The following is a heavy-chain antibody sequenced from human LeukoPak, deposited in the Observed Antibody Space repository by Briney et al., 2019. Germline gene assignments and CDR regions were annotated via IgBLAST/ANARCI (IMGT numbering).Heavy chain of an antibody. CDR1: GDSISSGGYY. D-gene: IGHD2/OR15-2a*01. Sequence: PSQTLSLTCTVSGDSISSGGYYWGWVRQHPGKGLEWIGHIYYSGSTYYNPTLQSRLTISVDTSKNEFSLKMTSVAAADTAVYYCARDFHEYEFDSFDIWGPGTMVTVSS. CDR2: IYYSGST. J-gene: IGHJ3*02. CDR3: ARDFHEYEFDSFDI. V-gene: IGHV4-31*03.